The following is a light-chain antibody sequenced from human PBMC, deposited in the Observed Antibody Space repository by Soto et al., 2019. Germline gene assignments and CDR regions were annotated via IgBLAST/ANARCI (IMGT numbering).Light chain of an antibody. CDR1: RSNIGAGYD. J-gene: IGLJ2*01. CDR2: DNS. V-gene: IGLV1-40*01. Sequence: QSVLTQPPSLSGAPGQRVTISCTGSRSNIGAGYDVHWYQHLPGTAPKVLIFDNSNRPSGVPDRFSGSKSGTSASLAITGLQAEDEAVYYCHSYDVSMRGPAFGGGTKVTVL. CDR3: HSYDVSMRGPA.